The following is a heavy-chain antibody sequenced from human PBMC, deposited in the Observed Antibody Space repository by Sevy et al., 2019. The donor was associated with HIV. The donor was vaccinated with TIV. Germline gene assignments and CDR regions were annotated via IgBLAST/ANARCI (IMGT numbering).Heavy chain of an antibody. CDR2: IRGKPYGGTT. V-gene: IGHV3-49*04. CDR1: VFTFGDYT. CDR3: TRVEGAADWGMDV. J-gene: IGHJ6*02. D-gene: IGHD1-26*01. Sequence: GGSLRLSCTPSVFTFGDYTMTWVRQAPGKGLEWVAFIRGKPYGGTTEYAASVKGRFSISRDDSKSIAYLQMNSLKIEDTGVYYCTRVEGAADWGMDVWGQGTTVTVSS.